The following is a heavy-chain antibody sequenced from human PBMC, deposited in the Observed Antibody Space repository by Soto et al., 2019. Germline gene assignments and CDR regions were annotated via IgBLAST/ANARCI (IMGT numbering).Heavy chain of an antibody. J-gene: IGHJ3*02. Sequence: GGSLRLSCAASGFTFSNAWMNWVRQAPGKGLVWVSRINSDGSSTSYADSVKGRFTISRDNAKNTLYLQMNSLRAEDTAVYYCARAPDYGDYESAFDIWGQGTMVTVSS. CDR1: GFTFSNAW. CDR2: INSDGSST. CDR3: ARAPDYGDYESAFDI. D-gene: IGHD4-17*01. V-gene: IGHV3-74*01.